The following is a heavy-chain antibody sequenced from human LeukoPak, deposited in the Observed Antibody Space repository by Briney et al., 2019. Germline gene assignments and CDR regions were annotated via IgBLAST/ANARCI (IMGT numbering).Heavy chain of an antibody. D-gene: IGHD2-15*01. Sequence: GASVKVSCKASGYTFTGYYMHWVRQAPGQGLEWMGWINPNSGGTNYAQKFQGRVTMTRDTSISTAYMEPSRLRSDDTAVYYCARERGVPRYCSGGSCYSGWFDPWGQGTLVTVSS. CDR2: INPNSGGT. V-gene: IGHV1-2*02. CDR1: GYTFTGYY. CDR3: ARERGVPRYCSGGSCYSGWFDP. J-gene: IGHJ5*02.